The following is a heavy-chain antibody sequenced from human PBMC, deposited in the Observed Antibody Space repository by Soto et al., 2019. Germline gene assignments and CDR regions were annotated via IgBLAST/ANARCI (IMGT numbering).Heavy chain of an antibody. D-gene: IGHD3-10*01. CDR1: GYTFTGYY. J-gene: IGHJ6*02. Sequence: QVQLVQAGAEVKKPGASVKVSCKASGYTFTGYYMHWVRQAPGQGLEWMGWINPNSGGTNYAQKFQGRVTMTRDTSISTAYMELSRLRSDDTAVYYCARDRRLFYGSGKRGYGMDVWGQGTTVTVSS. V-gene: IGHV1-2*02. CDR3: ARDRRLFYGSGKRGYGMDV. CDR2: INPNSGGT.